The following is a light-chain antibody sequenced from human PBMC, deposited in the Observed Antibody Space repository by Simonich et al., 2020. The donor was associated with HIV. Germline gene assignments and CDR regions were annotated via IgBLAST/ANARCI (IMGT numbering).Light chain of an antibody. V-gene: IGKV3-15*01. Sequence: EIVMTQSPATLSLSPGERATLSCSASQSVSSNLAWYQQKPGQAPRLLIYGASTRAAGIPARFSGSGSGTEFTLTISSLQSEDFGVYYCQQYNKWPPTWTFGQGTKVEIK. CDR3: QQYNKWPPTWT. CDR2: GAS. J-gene: IGKJ1*01. CDR1: QSVSSN.